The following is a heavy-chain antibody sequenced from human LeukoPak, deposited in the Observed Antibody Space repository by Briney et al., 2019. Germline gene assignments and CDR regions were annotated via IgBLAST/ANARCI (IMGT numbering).Heavy chain of an antibody. CDR2: IYSDNT. CDR1: GFTVSSNS. Sequence: PGGSRRLSCTVSGFTVSSNSMSWVRQAPGKGLEWVSFIYSDNTHYSDSVKGRFTISRDNSKNTLYLQMNSLRAEDTAVYYCARDGPEMATLVDAFDIWGQGTMVTVSS. V-gene: IGHV3-53*01. D-gene: IGHD5-24*01. J-gene: IGHJ3*02. CDR3: ARDGPEMATLVDAFDI.